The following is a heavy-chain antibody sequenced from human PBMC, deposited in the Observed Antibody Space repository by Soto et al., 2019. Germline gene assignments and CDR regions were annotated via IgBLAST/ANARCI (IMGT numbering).Heavy chain of an antibody. D-gene: IGHD5-18*01. Sequence: QVPLVESGGGVVQPGRSLRLSCAASGFTFSSYGMHWVRQAQGKGLEWVAVILYDGSNKYYADSVKGRFTISRDSSKNTLYLQMNSLIAGVMAMYFCARERGYSYGYFDYWGQGTLITVSS. CDR2: ILYDGSNK. CDR1: GFTFSSYG. V-gene: IGHV3-33*01. CDR3: ARERGYSYGYFDY. J-gene: IGHJ4*02.